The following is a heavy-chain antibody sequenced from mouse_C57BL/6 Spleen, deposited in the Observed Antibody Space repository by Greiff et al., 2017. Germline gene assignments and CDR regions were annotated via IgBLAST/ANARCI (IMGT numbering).Heavy chain of an antibody. V-gene: IGHV5-17*01. J-gene: IGHJ3*01. CDR3: ARPLDCGSSYTFAY. Sequence: EVKVVESGGGLVKPGGSLKLSCAASGFTFSDYGMHWVRQAPEKGLEWVAYISRGSGTIYYADTVKGSFTISRDNAKNTLFLQMTSLRSEDTAMYYCARPLDCGSSYTFAYWGQGTLGTVSA. D-gene: IGHD1-1*01. CDR2: ISRGSGTI. CDR1: GFTFSDYG.